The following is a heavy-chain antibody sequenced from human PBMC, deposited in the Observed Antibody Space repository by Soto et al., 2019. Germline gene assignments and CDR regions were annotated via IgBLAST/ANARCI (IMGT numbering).Heavy chain of an antibody. V-gene: IGHV4-39*01. J-gene: IGHJ5*02. D-gene: IGHD2-2*01. Sequence: QLQLQESGPGLVKPSETLSLTCTVSGGSVSSSSYYWGWIRQPLGKGLDWIGSIYYSGSTYYNPSLKSRVTISADTSKNQFSLKLSSVTAADTAVYYCARHTWGRQRGWFDPWGQGTLVTVSS. CDR1: GGSVSSSSYY. CDR2: IYYSGST. CDR3: ARHTWGRQRGWFDP.